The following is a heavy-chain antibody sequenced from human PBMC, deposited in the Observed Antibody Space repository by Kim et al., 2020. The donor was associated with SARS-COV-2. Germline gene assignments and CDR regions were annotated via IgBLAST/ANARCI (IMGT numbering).Heavy chain of an antibody. Sequence: SETLSLTCSVSGDSVISDEYYWTWIRQSPGRGLEWIGYIHYTGSTKYNSSLKSRLTLSVDTSKNQFSLKLNSVTAADTAVYYCARDRNLYDNSLGYWGQG. V-gene: IGHV4-61*08. J-gene: IGHJ4*02. CDR2: IHYTGST. D-gene: IGHD3-22*01. CDR3: ARDRNLYDNSLGY. CDR1: GDSVISDEYY.